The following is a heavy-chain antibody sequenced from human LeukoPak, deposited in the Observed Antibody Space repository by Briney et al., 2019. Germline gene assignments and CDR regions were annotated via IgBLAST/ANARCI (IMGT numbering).Heavy chain of an antibody. Sequence: GGSLRLSCAASGFTFSDYYMSWIRQAPGKGLEWVSYISSSGSTMYYADSVKGRFTISRDNAKNSLYLQMNSLRAEDPAVYYCAKERFTFETGPFDYWGQGTLVTVSS. CDR2: ISSSGSTM. J-gene: IGHJ4*02. V-gene: IGHV3-11*01. D-gene: IGHD2/OR15-2a*01. CDR3: AKERFTFETGPFDY. CDR1: GFTFSDYY.